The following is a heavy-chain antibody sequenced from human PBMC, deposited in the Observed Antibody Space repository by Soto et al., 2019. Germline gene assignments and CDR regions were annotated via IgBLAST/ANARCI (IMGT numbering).Heavy chain of an antibody. CDR3: ARGPGSSTSCYYYYYGMDV. CDR2: IWYDGSNK. Sequence: GGSLRLSCAASGFTFSSYGMHWVRQAPGKGLEWVAVIWYDGSNKYYADSVKGRFTISRDNSKNTLYLQMNSLRAEDTAVYYCARGPGSSTSCYYYYYGMDVWGQGTTVTVSS. J-gene: IGHJ6*02. V-gene: IGHV3-33*01. D-gene: IGHD2-2*01. CDR1: GFTFSSYG.